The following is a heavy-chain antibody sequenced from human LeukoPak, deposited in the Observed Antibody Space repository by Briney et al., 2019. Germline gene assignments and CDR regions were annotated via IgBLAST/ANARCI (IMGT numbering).Heavy chain of an antibody. V-gene: IGHV1-2*02. CDR1: GYTFTAYY. J-gene: IGHJ4*02. CDR2: INPSSGGT. Sequence: ASVTVSCKASGYTFTAYYMHWVRQAPGQGLEWMGWINPSSGGTNYAQKFQGRVTMSRDTSISTAYMELSSLTSDDTALYYCARDVEYYFDYWGQGTLVTVSS. CDR3: ARDVEYYFDY.